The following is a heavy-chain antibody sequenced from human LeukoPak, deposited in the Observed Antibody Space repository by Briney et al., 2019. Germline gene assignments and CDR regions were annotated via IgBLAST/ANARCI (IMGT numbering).Heavy chain of an antibody. CDR1: GYSISSGYY. V-gene: IGHV4-38-2*02. CDR3: ASSPGVDTAKVFYGMDV. D-gene: IGHD5-18*01. Sequence: SETLSLTCTVSGYSISSGYYWGWIRQPPGKGLEWIGSIYHSGSTYYNPSLKSRVTISVDTSKNQFSLKLSSVTAADTAVYYCASSPGVDTAKVFYGMDVWGQGTTVTVSS. CDR2: IYHSGST. J-gene: IGHJ6*02.